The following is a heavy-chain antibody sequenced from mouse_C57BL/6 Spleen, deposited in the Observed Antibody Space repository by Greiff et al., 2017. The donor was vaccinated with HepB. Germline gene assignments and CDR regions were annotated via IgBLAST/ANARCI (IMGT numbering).Heavy chain of an antibody. CDR3: SREDYYGISYEGWFSY. CDR2: INYDGSST. D-gene: IGHD1-1*01. Sequence: EVKLMESEGGLVQPGSSMKLSCTASGFTFSDYYMAWVRQVPEKGLEWVANINYDGSSTYYLDSLKSRFIISRDNAKNILYLQMSSLKSEDTATYYCSREDYYGISYEGWFSYWGQGPLVPFSA. CDR1: GFTFSDYY. J-gene: IGHJ3*01. V-gene: IGHV5-16*01.